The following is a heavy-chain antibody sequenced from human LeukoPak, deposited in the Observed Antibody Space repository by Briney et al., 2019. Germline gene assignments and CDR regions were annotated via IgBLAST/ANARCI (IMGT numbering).Heavy chain of an antibody. CDR1: GYTFTSYG. D-gene: IGHD3-10*01. CDR3: ARGLYGSGSPIMSY. V-gene: IGHV1-18*01. Sequence: VASVKVSCKASGYTFTSYGISWVRQAPGQGLEWMGWISAYNGNTNYAQKLQGRVTMTTDTSTSTAYMELRSLRSDDTAVYYCARGLYGSGSPIMSYWGQGTLVTVSS. J-gene: IGHJ4*02. CDR2: ISAYNGNT.